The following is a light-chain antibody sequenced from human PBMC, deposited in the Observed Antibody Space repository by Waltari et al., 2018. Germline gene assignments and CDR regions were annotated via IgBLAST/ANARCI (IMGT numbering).Light chain of an antibody. CDR3: QHYLRLPAT. J-gene: IGKJ1*01. CDR1: QSVTRT. CDR2: GAS. V-gene: IGKV3-20*01. Sequence: EIVLTQSPGTLSLSPGDIATLSCTASQSVTRTLAWYQQNPGQAPRLLIYGASNRATGIPDRFSGSGSGTDFSLTISRLEPEDFAVYYCQHYLRLPATFGQGTKVEIK.